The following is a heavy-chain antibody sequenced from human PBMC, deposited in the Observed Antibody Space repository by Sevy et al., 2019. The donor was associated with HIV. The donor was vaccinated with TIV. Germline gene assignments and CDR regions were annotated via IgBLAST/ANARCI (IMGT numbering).Heavy chain of an antibody. Sequence: ASVKVSCKASGGTFSSYAISWVRQAPGQGLEWMGGIIPIFGTANYAQKFQGRVTITADESTSTAYMELSSLRSEDTAVYYCARGKTYYDFWSGYLPGVDAFDIWGQGTMVTVSS. D-gene: IGHD3-3*01. J-gene: IGHJ3*02. CDR1: GGTFSSYA. CDR2: IIPIFGTA. V-gene: IGHV1-69*13. CDR3: ARGKTYYDFWSGYLPGVDAFDI.